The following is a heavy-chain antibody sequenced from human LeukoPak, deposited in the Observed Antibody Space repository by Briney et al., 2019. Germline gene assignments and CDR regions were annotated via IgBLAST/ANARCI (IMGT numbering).Heavy chain of an antibody. CDR1: GFXFSSYA. J-gene: IGHJ3*02. D-gene: IGHD1-26*01. CDR3: VKAEFSGSYYAAFHI. CDR2: INSDGGST. Sequence: PGGSLRLSCSASGFXFSSYAMYWVRQAPGKGLECLSVINSDGGSTYYADSVKGRFTIARDNSKNTLYLLLSSLRAEDTAVYYCVKAEFSGSYYAAFHIWGQGTMVTVSS. V-gene: IGHV3-64D*09.